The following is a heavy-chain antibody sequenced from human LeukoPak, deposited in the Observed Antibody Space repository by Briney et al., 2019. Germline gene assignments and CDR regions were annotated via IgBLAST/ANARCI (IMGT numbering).Heavy chain of an antibody. J-gene: IGHJ4*02. CDR2: ISWDGGST. Sequence: GGSLRLSCAASGFTFSSYAMSWVRQAPGKGLEEGSLISWDGGSTYYADSVKGRFTISRDNSKNSLYLQMNSLRTEDAALYYCAKDMGGHGEFDYWGQGTLVTVSS. D-gene: IGHD3-10*01. CDR3: AKDMGGHGEFDY. V-gene: IGHV3-43*01. CDR1: GFTFSSYA.